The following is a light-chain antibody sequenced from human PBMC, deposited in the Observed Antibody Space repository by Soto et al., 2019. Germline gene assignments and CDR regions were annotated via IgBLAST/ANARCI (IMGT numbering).Light chain of an antibody. Sequence: EIVLTQSPATLSLSPGDRATLSCRASQSVSSSYLAWYQQKPGLAPRLLIYDASSRATGIPDRFSGSGSGTDFTLTISSLQPEDFATYYCQQYGSSPQTFGQGTKVDIK. V-gene: IGKV3D-20*01. J-gene: IGKJ1*01. CDR2: DAS. CDR1: QSVSSSY. CDR3: QQYGSSPQT.